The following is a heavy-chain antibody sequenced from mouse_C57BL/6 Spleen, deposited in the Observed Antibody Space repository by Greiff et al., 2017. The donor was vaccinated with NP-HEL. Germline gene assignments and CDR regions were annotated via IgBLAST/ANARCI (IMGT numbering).Heavy chain of an antibody. Sequence: QVQLQQPGAELVKPGASVKMSCKASGYTFTSYWITWVKQRPGQGLEWIGDIYPGSGSTNYNEKFKSKATLTLDTSSSTAYMQLSSLTSEDSAVYYCARFYYGYLFDYWGQGTTLTVSS. CDR2: IYPGSGST. D-gene: IGHD2-2*01. CDR3: ARFYYGYLFDY. CDR1: GYTFTSYW. V-gene: IGHV1-55*01. J-gene: IGHJ2*01.